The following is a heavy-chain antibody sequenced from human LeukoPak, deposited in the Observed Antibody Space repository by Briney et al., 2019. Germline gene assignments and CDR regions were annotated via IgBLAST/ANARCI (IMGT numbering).Heavy chain of an antibody. CDR3: AREPGDYYDSSGDDAFDI. V-gene: IGHV1-69*13. CDR2: IIPIFGTA. J-gene: IGHJ3*02. Sequence: ASVKVSCKASGGTFSSYAISWVRQAPGQGLEWMGGIIPIFGTANYAQKFQGRVTITADESTSTAYMELSSLRSEDTAVYYCAREPGDYYDSSGDDAFDIWGQGTMVTVSS. D-gene: IGHD3-22*01. CDR1: GGTFSSYA.